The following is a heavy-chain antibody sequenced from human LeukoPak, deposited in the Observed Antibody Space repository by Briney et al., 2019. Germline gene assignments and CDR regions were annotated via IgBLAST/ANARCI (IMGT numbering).Heavy chain of an antibody. J-gene: IGHJ3*02. CDR3: TKDPANYYDSSGSDAFDI. CDR1: GFTFSSYG. D-gene: IGHD3-22*01. Sequence: GGSLRLSRVASGFTFSSYGMHWVRQAPGKGLEWVTFIWYDGSSKHYADSVKGRFTISRDNSKNTLYLQMNSLRAEDTAVYYCTKDPANYYDSSGSDAFDIWGQGTMVTVSS. CDR2: IWYDGSSK. V-gene: IGHV3-30*02.